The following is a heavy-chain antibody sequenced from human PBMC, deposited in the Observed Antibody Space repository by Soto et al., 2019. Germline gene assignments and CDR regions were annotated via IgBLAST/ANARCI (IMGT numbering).Heavy chain of an antibody. D-gene: IGHD6-19*01. J-gene: IGHJ4*02. CDR3: ARGGDYYSSFEY. CDR2: IIPILGIA. CDR1: GGAFSSYT. V-gene: IGHV1-69*02. Sequence: QVQLVQSGAEVKKPGSSVKVSCKASGGAFSSYTISWVRQAPGQGVEWMGRIIPILGIANYAQKFQGRVTITADKSTSTAYMEVSSLRSEDTAVYYCARGGDYYSSFEYWGQGTLVTVSS.